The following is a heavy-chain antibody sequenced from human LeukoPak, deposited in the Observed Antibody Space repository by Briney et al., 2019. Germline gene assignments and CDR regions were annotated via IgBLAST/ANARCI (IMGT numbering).Heavy chain of an antibody. Sequence: QPGRSLRLSCAASGFSFSSYAMSWVRQAPGRGLEWVATITLTGSRTYFPDSVKGRFTPSRDNSKSMLYLQMNSLRAEDTALYYCAKGKAEAYPYNFDNWGQGILVTVSS. D-gene: IGHD1-1*01. V-gene: IGHV3-23*01. CDR3: AKGKAEAYPYNFDN. CDR2: ITLTGSRT. J-gene: IGHJ4*02. CDR1: GFSFSSYA.